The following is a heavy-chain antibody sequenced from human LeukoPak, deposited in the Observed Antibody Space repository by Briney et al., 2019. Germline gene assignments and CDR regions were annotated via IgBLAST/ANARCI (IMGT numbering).Heavy chain of an antibody. CDR2: FDPEDGET. V-gene: IGHV1-24*01. D-gene: IGHD3-16*02. CDR3: ATGGLSFDY. CDR1: GGTFSSYA. J-gene: IGHJ4*02. Sequence: ASVKVSCKASGGTFSSYAISWVRQAPGKGLEWMGGFDPEDGETIYAQKFQGRVTMTEDTSTDTAYMELSSLRSEDTAVYYCATGGLSFDYWGQGTLVTVSS.